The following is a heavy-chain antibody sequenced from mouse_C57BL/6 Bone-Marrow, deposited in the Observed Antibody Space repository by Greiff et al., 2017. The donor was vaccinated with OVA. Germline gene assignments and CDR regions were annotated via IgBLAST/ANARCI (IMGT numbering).Heavy chain of an antibody. Sequence: EVQLVESGGGLVQPGESLKLSCESNEYDFPSHDMSWVRKTPEKRLELVAAINSDGGSTYYPDTMERRFIISRDNTKKTLYLQMSSLRSEDTALYYCARNVHYGYDEAWFAYWGQGTLVTVSA. D-gene: IGHD2-2*01. CDR3: ARNVHYGYDEAWFAY. J-gene: IGHJ3*01. CDR1: EYDFPSHD. V-gene: IGHV5-2*01. CDR2: INSDGGST.